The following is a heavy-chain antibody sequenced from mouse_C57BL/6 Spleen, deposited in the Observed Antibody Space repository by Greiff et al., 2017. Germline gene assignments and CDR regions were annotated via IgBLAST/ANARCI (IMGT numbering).Heavy chain of an antibody. J-gene: IGHJ4*01. V-gene: IGHV5-9*01. D-gene: IGHD2-2*01. CDR2: ISGGGGNT. CDR1: GFTFSSYT. CDR3: ARHGYDYAMDY. Sequence: EVQGVESGGGLVKPGGSLKLSCAASGFTFSSYTMSWVRQTPEKRLEWVATISGGGGNTYYPDSVKGRFTISRDNAKNTLYLQMSSLRSEDTALYYCARHGYDYAMDYWGQGTSGTVSS.